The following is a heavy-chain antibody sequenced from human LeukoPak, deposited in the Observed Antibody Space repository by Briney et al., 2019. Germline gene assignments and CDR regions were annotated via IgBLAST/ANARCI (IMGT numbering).Heavy chain of an antibody. CDR1: GFTFSDYY. V-gene: IGHV3-11*04. CDR3: ARADCSSTSCYELDY. J-gene: IGHJ4*02. CDR2: ISSSDTTI. Sequence: KAGGSLRLSCAGSGFTFSDYYMSWIRQAPGKGLEWVSYISSSDTTIYYADSVKGRFTISRDNAQSSLYLQMNTLRADDTAVYYCARADCSSTSCYELDYWGQGTLVTVSS. D-gene: IGHD2-2*01.